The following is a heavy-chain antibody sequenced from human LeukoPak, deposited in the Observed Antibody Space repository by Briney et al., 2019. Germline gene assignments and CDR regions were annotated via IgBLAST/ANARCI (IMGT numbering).Heavy chain of an antibody. D-gene: IGHD4-17*01. CDR2: ISWNSGSI. J-gene: IGHJ4*02. CDR3: AKLSSRGDLDY. CDR1: GFTFDDYA. V-gene: IGHV3-9*01. Sequence: GRSLRLSCAASGFTFDDYAMHWVRQAPGKGLEWVSGISWNSGSIGYADSVKGRFTISRDNAKNSLYLQMNSLRAEDTALYYCAKLSSRGDLDYWGQGTLVTVSS.